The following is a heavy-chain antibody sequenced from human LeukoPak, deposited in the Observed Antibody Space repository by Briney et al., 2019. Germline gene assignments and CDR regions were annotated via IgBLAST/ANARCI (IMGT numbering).Heavy chain of an antibody. D-gene: IGHD3-22*01. CDR3: ANENYYDSSAYLDY. J-gene: IGHJ4*02. CDR1: GFTFRSYG. V-gene: IGHV3-30*18. CDR2: ISHDGSNK. Sequence: GGSLRLSCTASGFTFRSYGMHWVRQAPGKGLEWVAVISHDGSNKYYADSVKGRFTISGDNSKNTLYLQMNGLRAEDTAVYYCANENYYDSSAYLDYWGQGTPVTVSS.